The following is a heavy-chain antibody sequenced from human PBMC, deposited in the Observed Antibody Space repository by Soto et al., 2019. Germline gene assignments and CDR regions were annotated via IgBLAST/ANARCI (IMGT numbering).Heavy chain of an antibody. D-gene: IGHD1-1*01. V-gene: IGHV4-39*02. J-gene: IGHJ4*02. Sequence: QLQLQESGPGLVKPSETLSLTCTVSGGSFDITSSYWAWVRQPPGKGLEWIAYIYYSGSTYYNPSLKSRITISEDTSTNQLSLRLSSVTATDTAVYYCATVPIVGTKPYYFDSWGQGTLVTVSS. CDR1: GGSFDITSSY. CDR3: ATVPIVGTKPYYFDS. CDR2: IYYSGST.